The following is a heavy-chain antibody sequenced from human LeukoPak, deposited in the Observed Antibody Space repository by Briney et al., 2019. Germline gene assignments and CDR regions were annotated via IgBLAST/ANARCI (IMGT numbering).Heavy chain of an antibody. V-gene: IGHV1-69*04. CDR3: ASDIPGYYGMDV. Sequence: SVKVSCKASGYTFTSYGISWVRQAPGQGLEWMGRIIPILGIANYAQKFQGRVTITADKSTSTAYMELSSLRSEDTAVYYCASDIPGYYGMDVWGQGTTVTVSS. CDR2: IIPILGIA. J-gene: IGHJ6*02. CDR1: GYTFTSYG. D-gene: IGHD2-21*01.